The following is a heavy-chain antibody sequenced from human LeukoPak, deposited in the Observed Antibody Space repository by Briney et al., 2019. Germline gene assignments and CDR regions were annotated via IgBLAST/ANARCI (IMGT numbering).Heavy chain of an antibody. V-gene: IGHV1-18*01. CDR1: GYTFTSYG. J-gene: IGHJ4*02. D-gene: IGHD1-7*01. CDR2: ISAYNGNT. CDR3: ARDGLRYNWNYDAFDY. Sequence: GASVKVSCKASGYTFTSYGISWVRQAPGQGFEWMGWISAYNGNTNYAQKLQGRVTMTTDTSTSTAYMELRSLRSDDTAVYYCARDGLRYNWNYDAFDYWGQGTLVTVSS.